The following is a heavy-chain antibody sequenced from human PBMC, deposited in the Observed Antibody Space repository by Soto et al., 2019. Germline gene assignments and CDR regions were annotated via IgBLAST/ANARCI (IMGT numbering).Heavy chain of an antibody. CDR1: GYSFSSYW. CDR2: IYPGDSDT. D-gene: IGHD3-9*01. V-gene: IGHV5-51*01. J-gene: IGHJ6*02. Sequence: GESLKISCKGSGYSFSSYWIGWVRQMPGKGLEWMGIIYPGDSDTRYSPSFQGQVTISADKSINTAYLQWSSLKASDTAMYYCARGDYDILTGSYKSYYGTYVCGQGMTVTVSS. CDR3: ARGDYDILTGSYKSYYGTYV.